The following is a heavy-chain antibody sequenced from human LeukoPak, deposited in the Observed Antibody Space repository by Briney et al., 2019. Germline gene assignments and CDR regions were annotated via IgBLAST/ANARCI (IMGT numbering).Heavy chain of an antibody. CDR1: GVSISPYY. D-gene: IGHD6-19*01. V-gene: IGHV4-59*01. Sequence: PSETLSLTCTCSGVSISPYYWSWIRQPAGKGLEWIGYIYYSGSTTYNPSLKSPVTISVDTSKNQFSLKLSSVTAADTAVYYCARGAGAFDYWGHGTLVTVSS. J-gene: IGHJ4*01. CDR2: IYYSGST. CDR3: ARGAGAFDY.